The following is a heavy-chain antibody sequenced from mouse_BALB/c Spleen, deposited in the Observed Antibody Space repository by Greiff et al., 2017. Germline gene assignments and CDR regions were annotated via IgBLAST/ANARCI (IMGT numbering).Heavy chain of an antibody. D-gene: IGHD2-2*01. J-gene: IGHJ3*01. CDR1: GYSITSGYY. CDR2: ISYDGSN. Sequence: EVKLVESGPGLVKPSQSLSLTCSVTGYSITSGYYWNWIRQFPGNKLEWMGYISYDGSNNYNPSLKNRISITRDTSKNQFFLKLNSVTTEDTATYYCARDGYDEALFAYWGKGTLVTVSA. CDR3: ARDGYDEALFAY. V-gene: IGHV3-6*02.